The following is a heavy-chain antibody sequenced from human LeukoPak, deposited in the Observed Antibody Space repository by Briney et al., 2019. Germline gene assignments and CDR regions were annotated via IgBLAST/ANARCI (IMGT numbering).Heavy chain of an antibody. D-gene: IGHD2/OR15-2a*01. Sequence: SGGSLRLSCAASGFSFSSYSMNRVRQAPGKGLEWVSCISSGNIYIYYADSVKGRFTISRDNAKNSLFLQMNSLRAEDTAVYYCARDWNSMGYYYHMDVWGKGTTVTVSS. CDR3: ARDWNSMGYYYHMDV. CDR2: ISSGNIYI. V-gene: IGHV3-21*01. CDR1: GFSFSSYS. J-gene: IGHJ6*03.